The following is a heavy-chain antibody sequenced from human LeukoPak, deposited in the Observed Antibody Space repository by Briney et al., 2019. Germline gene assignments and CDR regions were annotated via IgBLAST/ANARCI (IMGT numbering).Heavy chain of an antibody. CDR2: IYSGGST. Sequence: GGSLRLSCAASGFTLSSNYLSWVRQAPGKGLECGSVIYSGGSTYYAASVKGRFTISRDNSKNSLYLQMNSLRAADTAVYYCARDRYSYDSSGYYSHYWYFDLWGRGTLVTVSS. CDR1: GFTLSSNY. V-gene: IGHV3-53*01. CDR3: ARDRYSYDSSGYYSHYWYFDL. J-gene: IGHJ2*01. D-gene: IGHD3-22*01.